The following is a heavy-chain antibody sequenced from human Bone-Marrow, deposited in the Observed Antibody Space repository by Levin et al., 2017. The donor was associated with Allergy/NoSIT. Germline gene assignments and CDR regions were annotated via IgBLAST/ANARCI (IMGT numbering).Heavy chain of an antibody. J-gene: IGHJ5*01. CDR2: IYTRGDT. CDR1: GGSVLSGNYY. Sequence: KASETLSLTCTVSGGSVLSGNYYWSWIRQPAGKGLEWIGNIYTRGDTHYNPSLRSRATVSVDASKNQFSLFLTSVTAADTAVYYCAKEKGYSSSWWSEGGFDSWGQGTLVTVSS. V-gene: IGHV4-61*09. D-gene: IGHD2-2*01. CDR3: AKEKGYSSSWWSEGGFDS.